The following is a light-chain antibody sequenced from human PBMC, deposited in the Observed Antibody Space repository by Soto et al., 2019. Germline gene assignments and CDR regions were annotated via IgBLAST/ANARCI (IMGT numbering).Light chain of an antibody. Sequence: EIVMTQSPVTLSASPGERATLSCRASQSISRNLAWYQQKLGQAPRLLIYGASTRATGTAARFSGSGSGTEFTLTISSLQSEDFGVYYCQQYNKGPVTFGQGTKVDIK. CDR1: QSISRN. V-gene: IGKV3-15*01. J-gene: IGKJ1*01. CDR3: QQYNKGPVT. CDR2: GAS.